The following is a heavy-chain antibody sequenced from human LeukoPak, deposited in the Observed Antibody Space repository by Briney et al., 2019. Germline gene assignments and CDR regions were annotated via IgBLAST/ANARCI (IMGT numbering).Heavy chain of an antibody. CDR1: GFTVSSDY. CDR3: AKTIAVASYYYYGMDV. V-gene: IGHV3-66*01. D-gene: IGHD6-19*01. Sequence: GGSLRLSCAASGFTVSSDYMSWVRQAPGKGLEWVSVIYSGGSTYYADSVKGRFTISRDNSKNTLYLQMNSLRAEDTAVYYCAKTIAVASYYYYGMDVWGQGTTVTVSS. J-gene: IGHJ6*02. CDR2: IYSGGST.